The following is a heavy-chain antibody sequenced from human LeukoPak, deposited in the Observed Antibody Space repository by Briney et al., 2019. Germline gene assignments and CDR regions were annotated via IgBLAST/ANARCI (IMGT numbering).Heavy chain of an antibody. V-gene: IGHV4-39*07. J-gene: IGHJ5*02. D-gene: IGHD1-26*01. Sequence: SETLSLTCTVSGGSISSSSYYWGWIRQPPGKGLEWIGSIYYSGSTYYNPSLKSRVTISVDTSKNQFSLKLYSVTAADTAVYYCARVGNSGSYNNWFDPWGQGTLVTVSS. CDR1: GGSISSSSYY. CDR3: ARVGNSGSYNNWFDP. CDR2: IYYSGST.